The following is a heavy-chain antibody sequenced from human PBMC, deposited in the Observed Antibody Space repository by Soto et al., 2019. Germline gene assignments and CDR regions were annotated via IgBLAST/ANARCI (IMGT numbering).Heavy chain of an antibody. CDR2: ISGSGGST. CDR3: AKFQFGDLNFDY. Sequence: GSLRLSCAASGFTFSSYAMSWVRQAPGKGLEWVSGISGSGGSTYYADSVKGRFTISRDNSKNTLYLQMNSLRAEDTAVYYCAKFQFGDLNFDYWGQGTLVTVSS. CDR1: GFTFSSYA. V-gene: IGHV3-23*01. D-gene: IGHD3-10*01. J-gene: IGHJ4*02.